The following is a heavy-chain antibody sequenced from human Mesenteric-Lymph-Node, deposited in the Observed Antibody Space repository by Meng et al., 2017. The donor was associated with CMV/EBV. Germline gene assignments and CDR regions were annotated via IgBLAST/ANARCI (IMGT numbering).Heavy chain of an antibody. D-gene: IGHD2-2*01. V-gene: IGHV4-30-4*01. CDR1: GASISSGAHY. CDR2: MHHSGSS. CDR3: ARLTLGFCSSPTCYNFCFDL. Sequence: SETLSLTCTVSGASISSGAHYWSWIRQHPGKGLEWIGYMHHSGSSYYNPSLQSRVSISRDASQNQFSLKVASVTAADTAVFYCARLTLGFCSSPTCYNFCFDLWGQGTLVTVSS. J-gene: IGHJ4*02.